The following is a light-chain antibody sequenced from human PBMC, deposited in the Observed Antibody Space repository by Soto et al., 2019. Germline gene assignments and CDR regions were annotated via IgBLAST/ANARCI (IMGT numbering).Light chain of an antibody. J-gene: IGKJ1*01. V-gene: IGKV3-15*01. CDR2: GAF. CDR1: QDVSSN. CDR3: QQYNNWPRA. Sequence: EIVMTQSPGTLSVSPGERATLSCRASQDVSSNLAWYQQKPGQAPRLLIYGAFTRATGIPARFSGSGSGTEFTLTISSLQSEDFAVYYCQQYNNWPRAFGQGTKVEIK.